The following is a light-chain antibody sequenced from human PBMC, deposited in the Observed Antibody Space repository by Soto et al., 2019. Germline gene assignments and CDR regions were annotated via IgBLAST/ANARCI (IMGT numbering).Light chain of an antibody. CDR1: QSVTSSY. J-gene: IGKJ2*03. Sequence: VWTQSPGTLSLSPGEIASLACRASQSVTSSYFPWYQQKPGQAPKLLIYVPSTRATGIPDRFSGSASRTDFTLTISTLEPQDFSVYYCLQCGSSPPHSFGQGTKLEIK. V-gene: IGKV3-20*01. CDR2: VPS. CDR3: LQCGSSPPHS.